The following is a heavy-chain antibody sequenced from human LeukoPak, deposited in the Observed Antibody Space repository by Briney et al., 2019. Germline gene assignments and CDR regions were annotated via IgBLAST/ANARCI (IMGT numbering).Heavy chain of an antibody. CDR2: IIPIFGTA. Sequence: GASVKVSCKASGGTFSSYAISWVRQAPGQGLEWMGGIIPIFGTANYAQKFQGRVTITADESTSTAYMELSSLRSEDTAVYYCARVPGDTMIVVDPAGPRFDPWGQGTLVTVSS. CDR3: ARVPGDTMIVVDPAGPRFDP. D-gene: IGHD3-22*01. V-gene: IGHV1-69*13. CDR1: GGTFSSYA. J-gene: IGHJ5*02.